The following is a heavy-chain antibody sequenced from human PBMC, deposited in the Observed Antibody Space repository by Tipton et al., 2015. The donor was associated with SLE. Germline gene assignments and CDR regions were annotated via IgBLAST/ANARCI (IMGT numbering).Heavy chain of an antibody. D-gene: IGHD2-2*01. CDR1: GFTFSSYW. Sequence: SLRLSCAASGFTFSSYWMHWVRQAPGKGLVWVSRINSDGSSTSYADSVKGRFTISRDNAKNTLYLQMNSLRAEDTAVYYCARAFVVVPTKHYYYYMDVWGKGTTVTVSS. CDR3: ARAFVVVPTKHYYYYMDV. CDR2: INSDGSST. J-gene: IGHJ6*03. V-gene: IGHV3-74*01.